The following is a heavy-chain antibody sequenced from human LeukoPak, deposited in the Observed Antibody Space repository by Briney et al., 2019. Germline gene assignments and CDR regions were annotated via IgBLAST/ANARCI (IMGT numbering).Heavy chain of an antibody. CDR3: AKTDFWSGPAPYYFDY. CDR1: GGIFSSYA. CDR2: IIPIFGTA. D-gene: IGHD3-3*01. V-gene: IGHV1-69*05. J-gene: IGHJ4*02. Sequence: GASVKVSCKASGGIFSSYAISWVRQAPGQGLEWMGGIIPIFGTANYAQKFQGRVTITTDESTSTAYMELSSLRSEDTAVYYCAKTDFWSGPAPYYFDYWGQGTLVTVSS.